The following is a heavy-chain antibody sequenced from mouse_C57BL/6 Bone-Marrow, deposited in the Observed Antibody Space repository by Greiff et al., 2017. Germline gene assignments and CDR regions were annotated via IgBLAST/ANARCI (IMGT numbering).Heavy chain of an antibody. CDR3: AKHRGYWFAY. D-gene: IGHD2-2*01. Sequence: EVMLVESGGGLVKPGGSLKLSCAASGFTFSSYTMSWVRQTPEQRLEWVATISGGGGNTYYPDSVKGRFTISRDNAKNPLYLQMSSLRSEDTDLYYCAKHRGYWFAYWGQGTLVTVSA. CDR2: ISGGGGNT. V-gene: IGHV5-9*01. CDR1: GFTFSSYT. J-gene: IGHJ3*01.